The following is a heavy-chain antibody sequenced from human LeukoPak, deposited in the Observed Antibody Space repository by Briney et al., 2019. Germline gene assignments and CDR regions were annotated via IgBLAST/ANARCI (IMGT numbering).Heavy chain of an antibody. CDR2: IYYSGST. D-gene: IGHD1-26*01. V-gene: IGHV4-39*01. Sequence: SSETLSLTCTVSGGSISSSSYYWGWIRQPPGKGLEWIGSIYYSGSTYYNPSLKSRVTISVDTSKNQFSLKLSSVTAADTAVYYCARSPGSYRSLGSFNWFDPWGQGTLVTVSS. CDR3: ARSPGSYRSLGSFNWFDP. CDR1: GGSISSSSYY. J-gene: IGHJ5*02.